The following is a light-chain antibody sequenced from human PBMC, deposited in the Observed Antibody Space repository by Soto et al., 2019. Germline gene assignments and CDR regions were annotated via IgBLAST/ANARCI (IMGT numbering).Light chain of an antibody. V-gene: IGLV2-23*01. CDR3: CSYAGSSTWV. Sequence: QSVLTQPASVSGSPGQSITISCTGTSSDVGSYNLVAWYQQHPGKAPKLMIYEGSKRPSGVSNRFSGSKSGNAASLTISGLQAEGEADYCCCSYAGSSTWVFGGGTKLTVL. J-gene: IGLJ2*01. CDR1: SSDVGSYNL. CDR2: EGS.